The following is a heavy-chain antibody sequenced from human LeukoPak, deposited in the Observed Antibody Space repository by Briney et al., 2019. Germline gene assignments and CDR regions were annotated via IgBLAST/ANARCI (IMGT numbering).Heavy chain of an antibody. CDR2: ISSSGSTI. D-gene: IGHD3-9*01. CDR3: ARERKPVRYFDWSKSYYYYGMDV. CDR1: GFTFSDYY. J-gene: IGHJ6*02. V-gene: IGHV3-11*01. Sequence: PGGSLRLSCAASGFTFSDYYMSWIRQAPGKGLEWVSYISSSGSTIYYADSVKGRFTISRDNAKNSLYLQMNSLRAEDTAVYYCARERKPVRYFDWSKSYYYYGMDVWGQGTTVTVSS.